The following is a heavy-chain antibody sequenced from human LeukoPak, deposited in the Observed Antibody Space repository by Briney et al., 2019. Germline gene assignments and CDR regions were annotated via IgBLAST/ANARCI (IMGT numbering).Heavy chain of an antibody. CDR3: ASVELERRTIDY. CDR1: GGSISSGGYY. Sequence: PSETLSLTCTVSGGSISSGGYYWSWIRQHPGKGLEWIGYIYYSGSTYYNPSLKSRVTISVDTSRNQFSLKLSSVTAADTAVYYCASVELERRTIDYWGQGTLVTVSS. J-gene: IGHJ4*02. V-gene: IGHV4-31*03. CDR2: IYYSGST. D-gene: IGHD1-1*01.